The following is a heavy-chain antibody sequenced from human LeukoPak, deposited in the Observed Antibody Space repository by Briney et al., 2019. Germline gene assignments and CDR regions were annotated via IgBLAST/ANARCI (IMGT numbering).Heavy chain of an antibody. CDR2: IYTSGST. Sequence: PSETLSLTCTVSGGSISSYYWSWIRQPAGKGLEWIGRIYTSGSTNYNPSLKSRVTMSVDTSKNQFSLKLSSVTAADTAVYYCARQFGWGKYQYYFDYWGQGTLVTVSS. J-gene: IGHJ4*02. CDR1: GGSISSYY. D-gene: IGHD7-27*01. V-gene: IGHV4-4*07. CDR3: ARQFGWGKYQYYFDY.